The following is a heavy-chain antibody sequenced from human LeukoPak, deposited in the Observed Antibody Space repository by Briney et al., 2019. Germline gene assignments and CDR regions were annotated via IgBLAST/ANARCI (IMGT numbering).Heavy chain of an antibody. CDR3: AKDCSSTSCLSAD. CDR1: GFTFSSYS. D-gene: IGHD2-2*01. V-gene: IGHV3-30*18. J-gene: IGHJ4*02. Sequence: GGSLRLSCAASGFTFSSYSMNWVRQAPGKGLEWVAVISYDGSNKYYADSVKGRFTISRDNSKNTLYLQMNSLRAEDTAVYYCAKDCSSTSCLSADWGQGTLVTVSS. CDR2: ISYDGSNK.